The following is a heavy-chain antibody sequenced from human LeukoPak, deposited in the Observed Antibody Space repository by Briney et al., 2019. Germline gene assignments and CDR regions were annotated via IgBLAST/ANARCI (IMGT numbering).Heavy chain of an antibody. Sequence: SETLSLTCAVSGGSFSGYYWSWVRQPPGKGLEWVGEINHSGRANYNPSLKSRVPISVYTTKNQWSLKLSSVTAADTAVYYGARDPGLYGMDVWGKGTTVTVSS. CDR1: GGSFSGYY. V-gene: IGHV4-34*01. CDR2: INHSGRA. J-gene: IGHJ6*04. CDR3: ARDPGLYGMDV.